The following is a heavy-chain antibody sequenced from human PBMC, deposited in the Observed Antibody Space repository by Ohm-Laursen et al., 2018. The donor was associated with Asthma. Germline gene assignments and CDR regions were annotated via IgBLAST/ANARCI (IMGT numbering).Heavy chain of an antibody. Sequence: SLRLSCTASGYSFSLYSIHWIRQAPGKGLEWVASISTASTFIYYADSMRGRFTVSRDNAKNSLDLQMDRLRAEDTAVYYCARGMLISGVVITPYDNWGQGILVNVSS. CDR2: ISTASTFI. D-gene: IGHD3-3*01. CDR1: GYSFSLYS. V-gene: IGHV3-21*04. J-gene: IGHJ4*02. CDR3: ARGMLISGVVITPYDN.